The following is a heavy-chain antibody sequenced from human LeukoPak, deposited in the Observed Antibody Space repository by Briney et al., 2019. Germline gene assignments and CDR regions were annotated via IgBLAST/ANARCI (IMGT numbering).Heavy chain of an antibody. CDR2: IYYGGSI. Sequence: SETLSLTCTVSGDSISSSSYYWAWIRQPPGKGLEWIGNIYYGGSIYYSPSLKSRVTISVDTSKNQLSLRLTSVTAADTAMYYCGRNAAYCIDLWGQGTLVTVSS. CDR1: GDSISSSSYY. CDR3: GRNAAYCIDL. D-gene: IGHD2-15*01. J-gene: IGHJ1*01. V-gene: IGHV4-39*07.